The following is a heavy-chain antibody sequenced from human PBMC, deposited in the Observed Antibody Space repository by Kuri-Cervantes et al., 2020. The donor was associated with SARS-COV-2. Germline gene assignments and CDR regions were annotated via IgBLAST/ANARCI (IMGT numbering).Heavy chain of an antibody. CDR3: ARQMMSSITIFGVVITRNWFDP. CDR2: IYYSGST. D-gene: IGHD3-3*01. Sequence: SETLSLTCTVSGGSISSSSYYWGWIRQPPGKGLEWIGSIYYSGSTYYNPSLKSRVTISVDTSKNQFSLKLSSVTAAHAAVYYCARQMMSSITIFGVVITRNWFDPWGHGTLVTVSS. V-gene: IGHV4-39*01. CDR1: GGSISSSSYY. J-gene: IGHJ5*02.